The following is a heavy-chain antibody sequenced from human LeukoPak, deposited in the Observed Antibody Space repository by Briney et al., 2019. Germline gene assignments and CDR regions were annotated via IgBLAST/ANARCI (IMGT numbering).Heavy chain of an antibody. Sequence: GGSLRLSCAASGFTFSSYAMSWVRQAPGKGLEWVSAISGSGGCTYYADSVKGRFTISRDNSKNTLYLQMNSLRAEDTAVYYCAKDRFYDILTGYPEYWGQGTLVTVSS. D-gene: IGHD3-9*01. CDR3: AKDRFYDILTGYPEY. CDR1: GFTFSSYA. V-gene: IGHV3-23*01. CDR2: ISGSGGCT. J-gene: IGHJ4*02.